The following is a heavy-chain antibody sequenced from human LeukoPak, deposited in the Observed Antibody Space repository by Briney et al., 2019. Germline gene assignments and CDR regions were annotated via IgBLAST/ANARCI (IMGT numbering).Heavy chain of an antibody. CDR3: ARVSYYDSSGSSFDY. J-gene: IGHJ4*02. D-gene: IGHD3-22*01. CDR1: GFTFDDYG. Sequence: GGSLRLSCAASGFTFDDYGMSWVRQAPGKGLEWVSGINWNGGSTGYADSVKGRFTISRDNAKNSLYLQMNSLRAEDTAVYYCARVSYYDSSGSSFDYWGQGTLVTVSS. V-gene: IGHV3-20*04. CDR2: INWNGGST.